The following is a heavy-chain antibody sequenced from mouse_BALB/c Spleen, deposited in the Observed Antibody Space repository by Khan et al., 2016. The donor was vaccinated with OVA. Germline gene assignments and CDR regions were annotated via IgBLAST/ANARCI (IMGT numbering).Heavy chain of an antibody. CDR3: VRLAYYYDSEGFAY. D-gene: IGHD1-1*01. J-gene: IGHJ3*01. V-gene: IGHV5-6*01. Sequence: EVELVESGGDVVKPGGSLKLSCAASGFTFSTYGMSWVRQTPDKRLEWVATVSTGGHYTYYPDTVKGRFTISRDNAKNTLYLQMNSLKSEDKAMFYCVRLAYYYDSEGFAYWGQGTLVTVSA. CDR2: VSTGGHYT. CDR1: GFTFSTYG.